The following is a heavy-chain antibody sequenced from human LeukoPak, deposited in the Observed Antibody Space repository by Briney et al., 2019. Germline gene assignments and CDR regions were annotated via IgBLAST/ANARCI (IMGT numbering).Heavy chain of an antibody. V-gene: IGHV4-59*01. CDR2: FHHSESS. J-gene: IGHJ4*02. Sequence: PSETLSLTCTVPGGSMSTYHWSWIRQPPAKGQEWIGFFHHSESSNYNPSLKSRVSISADTSNNVFFLNVRFVTAADTAVYYCARGRAKNDYWGQGTLVTVSS. CDR3: ARGRAKNDY. CDR1: GGSMSTYH.